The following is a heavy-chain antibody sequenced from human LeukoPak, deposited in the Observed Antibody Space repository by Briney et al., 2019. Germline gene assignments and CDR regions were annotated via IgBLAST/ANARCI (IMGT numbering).Heavy chain of an antibody. CDR2: INHSGST. Sequence: PSETLSLTCAVYGGSFSGYYWSWIRQPPGKGLEWIGEINHSGSTNYNPSLKSRVTISVDTYKNQFSLKLSSVTAADTAVYYCARDRGIAVAGGTSEYWGQGTLVTVSS. CDR1: GGSFSGYY. V-gene: IGHV4-34*01. CDR3: ARDRGIAVAGGTSEY. D-gene: IGHD6-19*01. J-gene: IGHJ4*02.